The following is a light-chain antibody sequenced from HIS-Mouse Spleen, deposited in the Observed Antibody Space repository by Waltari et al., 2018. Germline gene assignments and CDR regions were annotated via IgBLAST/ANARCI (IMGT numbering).Light chain of an antibody. CDR2: DVS. V-gene: IGLV2-14*03. J-gene: IGLJ2*01. CDR1: SSDVGGYNY. CDR3: SSYTSSRDVV. Sequence: LTQPASVSGSPGQSITISCTGTSSDVGGYNYVSWYQQHPGKAPKLMIYDVSNRPSGVSNRFSGSKSGNTASLTISGLQAEDEADYYCSSYTSSRDVVFGGGTKLTVL.